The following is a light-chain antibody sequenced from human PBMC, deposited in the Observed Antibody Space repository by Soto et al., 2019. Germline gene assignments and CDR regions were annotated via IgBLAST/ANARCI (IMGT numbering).Light chain of an antibody. CDR3: SSYAGSDNVV. CDR1: SSDVGGYNY. J-gene: IGLJ2*01. V-gene: IGLV2-8*01. Sequence: QSALTQPPSASGSPGQSVTISCTGTSSDVGGYNYVSWYQQHPGKAPKLMIYEVTQRPSGVPDRFSGSKSGNAASLTVSGHQAEDEADYYCSSYAGSDNVVFGGGTQLTVL. CDR2: EVT.